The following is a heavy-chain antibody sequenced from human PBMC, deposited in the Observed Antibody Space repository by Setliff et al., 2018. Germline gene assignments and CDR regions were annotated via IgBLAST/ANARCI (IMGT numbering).Heavy chain of an antibody. J-gene: IGHJ3*02. CDR1: GGTFSSYG. Sequence: SVKVSCKASGGTFSSYGISWVRQGPGQGLEWMGGTIPIFGTTDYAQKFQGRVTIITDESTSTAFMQLRSLRSDDTAVYYCARDLDYQYYYDSSGRDAFDIWGQGTMVTVSS. V-gene: IGHV1-69*05. CDR2: TIPIFGTT. D-gene: IGHD3-22*01. CDR3: ARDLDYQYYYDSSGRDAFDI.